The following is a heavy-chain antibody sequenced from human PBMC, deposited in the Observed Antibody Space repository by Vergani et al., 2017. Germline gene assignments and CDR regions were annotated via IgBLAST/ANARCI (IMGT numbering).Heavy chain of an antibody. V-gene: IGHV4-59*13. CDR3: ARVSCSSTSCYQPFDY. CDR2: IYSTGST. D-gene: IGHD2-2*01. Sequence: QVQLEESGPGLVKPSETLSLTCTVSGGSFNTYYWSWIRQSPGKGLEWIGYIYSTGSTNYNPSLNSRVTMSVDTSKNQFSLKLRSVTAADTAMYYCARVSCSSTSCYQPFDYWGQGTLVTVSS. J-gene: IGHJ4*02. CDR1: GGSFNTYY.